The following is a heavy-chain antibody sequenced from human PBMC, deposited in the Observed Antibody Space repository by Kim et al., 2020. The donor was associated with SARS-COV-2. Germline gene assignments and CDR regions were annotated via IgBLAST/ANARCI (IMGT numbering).Heavy chain of an antibody. J-gene: IGHJ4*02. CDR1: GFTFSSYS. V-gene: IGHV3-48*02. CDR2: ISSTSSTI. CDR3: AREEVLAVAGKGASDY. D-gene: IGHD6-19*01. Sequence: GGSLRLSCAATGFTFSSYSMNWVRQAPGKGLEWVSYISSTSSTIYYVDSVKGRFTISRDNAKNSLYLQMNSLRDEDTAVYYCAREEVLAVAGKGASDYWGQGTLVTVSS.